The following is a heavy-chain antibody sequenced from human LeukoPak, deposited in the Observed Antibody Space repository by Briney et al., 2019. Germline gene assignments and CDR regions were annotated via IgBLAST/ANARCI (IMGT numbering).Heavy chain of an antibody. J-gene: IGHJ6*02. CDR3: ARVRGLTMVRGVIIYGSMDV. Sequence: PGGSLRLSCAASGFTFSSYSMNWVRQAPGKGLEWVSSISSSSSYIYYADSVKGRFTISRDNAKNSLYLQMNSLRAEDTAVYYCARVRGLTMVRGVIIYGSMDVWGQGTTVTVSS. CDR1: GFTFSSYS. D-gene: IGHD3-10*01. V-gene: IGHV3-21*01. CDR2: ISSSSSYI.